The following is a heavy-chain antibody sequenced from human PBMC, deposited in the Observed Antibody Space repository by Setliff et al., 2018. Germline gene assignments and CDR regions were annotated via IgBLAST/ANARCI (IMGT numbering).Heavy chain of an antibody. Sequence: GESLRLSCAASGFPFSTYGMHWVRQAPGKGLEWVAFIRFDGSYKYYADSAKDRFTISRDNSKNTLYLQMSSLRGEDTAVYYCAKVKKPLVRGSGFDCWGQGTLVTVSS. CDR1: GFPFSTYG. V-gene: IGHV3-30*02. CDR3: AKVKKPLVRGSGFDC. J-gene: IGHJ4*02. D-gene: IGHD3-10*01. CDR2: IRFDGSYK.